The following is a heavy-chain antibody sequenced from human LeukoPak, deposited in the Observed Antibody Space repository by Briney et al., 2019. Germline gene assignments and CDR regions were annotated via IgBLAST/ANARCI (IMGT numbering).Heavy chain of an antibody. CDR1: GCSISSTYW. Sequence: SETLSLTCAVSGCSISSTYWWSWVRQPPGKGLEWIGEIYHSGSTNYNPSLKSRVTISVDKPKNQFSLKLSSVTAADTAMYYCARFVVTALPDAFDIWGQGTMVTIPS. D-gene: IGHD2-21*02. CDR3: ARFVVTALPDAFDI. V-gene: IGHV4-4*02. CDR2: IYHSGST. J-gene: IGHJ3*02.